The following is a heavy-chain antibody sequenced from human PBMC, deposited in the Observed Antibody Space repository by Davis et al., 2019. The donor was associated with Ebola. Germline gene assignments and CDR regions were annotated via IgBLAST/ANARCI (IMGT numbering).Heavy chain of an antibody. CDR2: IYDHST. CDR1: GFTVSSNH. Sequence: GESLKISCAASGFTVSSNHMSWVRQAPGKGLEWVSVIYDHSTAYADSVKGRFTISRDSSKNTVYLQMNNLRAEDTAVYYCARGDFYYGVDVWGQGTTVTVSS. CDR3: ARGDFYYGVDV. J-gene: IGHJ6*02. V-gene: IGHV3-53*01.